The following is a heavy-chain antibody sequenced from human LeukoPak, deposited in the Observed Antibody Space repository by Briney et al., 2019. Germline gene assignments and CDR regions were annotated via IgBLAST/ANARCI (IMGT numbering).Heavy chain of an antibody. CDR2: IYYSGST. D-gene: IGHD3-10*01. CDR1: GGSISPYY. CDR3: AREPPRTYGPGSFYNAVDPLDS. J-gene: IGHJ5*01. V-gene: IGHV4-59*12. Sequence: SETLSLTCTVSGGSISPYYWSWIRQPPGKGLEWIGYIYYSGSTNYNPSLKSRVTISLDTSKSQFSLKVRYVTAADTAVYYCAREPPRTYGPGSFYNAVDPLDSWGHGSLVTVSS.